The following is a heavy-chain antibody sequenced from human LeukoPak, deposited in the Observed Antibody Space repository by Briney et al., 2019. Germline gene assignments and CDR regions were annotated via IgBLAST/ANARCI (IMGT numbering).Heavy chain of an antibody. J-gene: IGHJ4*02. CDR2: IYYSGST. Sequence: PSETLSLTCTVSGGSISSYYWSWIRQPPGKGLEWIGYIYYSGSTNYNPSLKSRVTISVDTSKNQFSLKLSSVAAADTAVYYCASGALGATVPFDYWGQGTLVTVSS. V-gene: IGHV4-59*12. CDR3: ASGALGATVPFDY. D-gene: IGHD1-26*01. CDR1: GGSISSYY.